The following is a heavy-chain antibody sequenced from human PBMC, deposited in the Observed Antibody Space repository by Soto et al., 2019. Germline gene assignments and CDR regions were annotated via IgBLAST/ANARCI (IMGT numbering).Heavy chain of an antibody. V-gene: IGHV5-51*01. CDR3: AKDLDYGGNSDWFAP. J-gene: IGHJ5*02. CDR2: IYPGDSNT. D-gene: IGHD4-17*01. CDR1: GYSFNNYW. Sequence: GESLKISCKGSGYSFNNYWIAWVRQMPGKGLEWMGIIYPGDSNTRYSPSFQGQVIISADKSITTAYLQWSSLKASDTAMYYCAKDLDYGGNSDWFAPWGQGTLVTVSS.